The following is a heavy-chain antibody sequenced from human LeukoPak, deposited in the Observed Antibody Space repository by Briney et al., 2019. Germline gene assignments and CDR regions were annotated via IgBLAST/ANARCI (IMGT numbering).Heavy chain of an antibody. D-gene: IGHD2-15*01. CDR2: IIPILGIA. V-gene: IGHV1-69*10. Sequence: SVKVSCKASGYTFTGYYMHWVRQAPGQGLEWMGGIIPILGIANYAQKFQGRVTITADKSTSTAYMELSSLRSEDTAVYYCARGDAVVVAATVLAIWGQGTMVTVSS. CDR1: GYTFTGYY. J-gene: IGHJ3*02. CDR3: ARGDAVVVAATVLAI.